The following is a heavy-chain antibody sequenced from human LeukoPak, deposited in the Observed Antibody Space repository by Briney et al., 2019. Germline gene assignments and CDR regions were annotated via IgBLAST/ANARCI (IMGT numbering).Heavy chain of an antibody. Sequence: SETLSLTCTVSGGSISSYYWSWIRQPPGKGLEWIGEINHSGSTSYNPSLKSRVTISVDTSKNQFSLKLSSVTAADTAVYYCARGYAFDIWGQGTMVTVSS. CDR3: ARGYAFDI. CDR1: GGSISSYY. CDR2: INHSGST. V-gene: IGHV4-34*01. J-gene: IGHJ3*02.